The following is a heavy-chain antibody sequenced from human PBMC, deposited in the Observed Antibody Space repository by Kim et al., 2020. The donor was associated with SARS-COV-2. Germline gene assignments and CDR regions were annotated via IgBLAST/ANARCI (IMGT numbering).Heavy chain of an antibody. V-gene: IGHV3-48*04. CDR2: ISSSGSTI. Sequence: GGSLRLSCAAAGLSFNKYNMHWVRQAPGKGLEWVSHISSSGSTIHYADSVKGRFTISRDNAKNSLYLQMNSLRAEDTAVYYCASGKRAVAGTVSDYWGQG. CDR3: ASGKRAVAGTVSDY. CDR1: GLSFNKYN. D-gene: IGHD6-19*01. J-gene: IGHJ4*02.